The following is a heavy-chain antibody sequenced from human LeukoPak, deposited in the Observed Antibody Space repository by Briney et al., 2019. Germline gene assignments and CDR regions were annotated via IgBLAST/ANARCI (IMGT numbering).Heavy chain of an antibody. D-gene: IGHD3-3*01. J-gene: IGHJ3*02. CDR2: INPSGGST. V-gene: IGHV1-46*01. Sequence: ASVKVSCKASGYTFTSYYMHWVRQAPGQGLEWMGIINPSGGSTSYAQKFQGRVTMTRDTSTSTVYMELSSLRSEDTAVYYCARGITIFGVVILSAFDIWGQGTMVTVSS. CDR3: ARGITIFGVVILSAFDI. CDR1: GYTFTSYY.